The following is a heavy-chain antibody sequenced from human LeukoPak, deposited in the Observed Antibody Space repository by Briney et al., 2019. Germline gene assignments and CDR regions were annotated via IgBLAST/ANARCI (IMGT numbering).Heavy chain of an antibody. D-gene: IGHD5-12*01. CDR1: GGSVSSGDYY. CDR2: IYYSGST. J-gene: IGHJ6*04. V-gene: IGHV4-30-4*01. CDR3: ARVGYSGYDSHYYYGMDV. Sequence: SETLSLTCTVSGGSVSSGDYYWSWIRQPPGKGLEWIGYIYYSGSTYYNPSLKSRVTISVDTSKNQFSLKLSSVTAADTAVYYCARVGYSGYDSHYYYGMDVWGKGTTVTVSS.